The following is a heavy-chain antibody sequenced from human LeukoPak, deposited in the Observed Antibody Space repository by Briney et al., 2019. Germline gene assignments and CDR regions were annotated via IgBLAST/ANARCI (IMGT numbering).Heavy chain of an antibody. D-gene: IGHD7-27*01. V-gene: IGHV1-69*05. Sequence: SVKVSCKASGGTFSSYAISWVRQAPGQGLEWMGRIIPIFGTANYAQKFQGRVTITTDESTSTAYMELSSLRSEDTAVYYCARGPGVPNWFDHWGQGTLVTVSS. CDR3: ARGPGVPNWFDH. J-gene: IGHJ5*02. CDR2: IIPIFGTA. CDR1: GGTFSSYA.